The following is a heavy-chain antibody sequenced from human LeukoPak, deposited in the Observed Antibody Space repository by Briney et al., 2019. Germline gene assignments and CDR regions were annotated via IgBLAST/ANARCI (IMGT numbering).Heavy chain of an antibody. CDR3: ARALYDSSGYYFDY. J-gene: IGHJ4*02. V-gene: IGHV3-21*06. CDR2: ISGSNIYI. CDR1: GFTFSTYG. Sequence: GGSLRLSCAASGFTFSTYGMHWVRQAPGKGLEWVSSISGSNIYINYADSVKGRFTISSDNARDSVSLQMNSLRAEDTAVYYCARALYDSSGYYFDYWGQGTLVTVSS. D-gene: IGHD3-22*01.